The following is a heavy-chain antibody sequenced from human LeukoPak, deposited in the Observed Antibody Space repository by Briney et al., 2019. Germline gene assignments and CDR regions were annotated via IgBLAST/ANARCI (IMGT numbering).Heavy chain of an antibody. CDR2: VYSTGRT. Sequence: SETLSLTCSVSDSIGSYYWSWIRQPAGKGLEWIGRVYSTGRTSSNPSLQSRVTLSVGTSKNQFSLTLSSVTAADTAVYYCARAPARGLYYFDLWGQGAQVIVSS. V-gene: IGHV4-4*07. J-gene: IGHJ4*02. D-gene: IGHD3-10*01. CDR1: DSIGSYY. CDR3: ARAPARGLYYFDL.